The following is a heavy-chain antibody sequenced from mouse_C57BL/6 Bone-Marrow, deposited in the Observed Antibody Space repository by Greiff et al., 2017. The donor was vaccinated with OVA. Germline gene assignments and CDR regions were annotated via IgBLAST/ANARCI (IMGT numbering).Heavy chain of an antibody. J-gene: IGHJ3*01. CDR2: IWGSGST. V-gene: IGHV2-9*01. Sequence: VKLLQSGPGLVAPSHTLSLTCTASGFSLTSYCVDWVRQPPGQGLEWLGDIWGSGSTNHNSALMSRLTISKDNSKSQVFLKMSSLQTDDTAMYYCAILGGLRGPYWGQGTLVTVSA. CDR3: AILGGLRGPY. CDR1: GFSLTSYC. D-gene: IGHD2-2*01.